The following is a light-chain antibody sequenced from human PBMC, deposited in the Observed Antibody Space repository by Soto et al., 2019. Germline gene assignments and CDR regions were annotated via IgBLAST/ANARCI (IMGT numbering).Light chain of an antibody. CDR1: QNIYNK. CDR2: AAS. V-gene: IGKV3-15*01. CDR3: QQYEYWRT. Sequence: VVMTQSPATLSVSPGDRATLSCRAGQNIYNKLAWYLQRPGQAPRLLIYAASTRATGVPARFSGSGSGTEFTLTISGLQSGDFGVYYCQQYEYWRTFGQGTKVDIK. J-gene: IGKJ1*01.